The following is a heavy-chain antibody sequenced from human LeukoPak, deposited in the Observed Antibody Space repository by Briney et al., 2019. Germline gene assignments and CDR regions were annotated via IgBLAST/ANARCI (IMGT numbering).Heavy chain of an antibody. D-gene: IGHD4-23*01. CDR2: IYYSGST. Sequence: PSETLSLTCTFSGGSISSSSCYWGWIRQPRGKGLEWIGSIYYSGSTYYNPSPKSRVTISVDKSKNQFSLKLSSVTAADTAVYYCASEQGATTVVESIDYWGQGTLVTVSS. CDR1: GGSISSSSCY. J-gene: IGHJ4*02. V-gene: IGHV4-39*01. CDR3: ASEQGATTVVESIDY.